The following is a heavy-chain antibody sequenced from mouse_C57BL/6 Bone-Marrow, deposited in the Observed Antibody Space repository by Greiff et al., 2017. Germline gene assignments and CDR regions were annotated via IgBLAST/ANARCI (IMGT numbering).Heavy chain of an antibody. V-gene: IGHV1-64*01. CDR3: AAITTGVAEGFAY. CDR1: GYTFTSYW. Sequence: QVQLQQSGAELVKPGASVKLSCKASGYTFTSYWMHWVKQRPGQGLEWIGMIHPNSGSTNYNEKFKSKATLTVDKSSSTAYMQLSSLTSEDSAVYYCAAITTGVAEGFAYWGQGTLVTVSA. D-gene: IGHD1-1*01. J-gene: IGHJ3*01. CDR2: IHPNSGST.